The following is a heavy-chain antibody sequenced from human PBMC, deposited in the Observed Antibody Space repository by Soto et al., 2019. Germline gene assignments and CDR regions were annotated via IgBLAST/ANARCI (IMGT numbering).Heavy chain of an antibody. V-gene: IGHV3-23*01. D-gene: IGHD3-9*01. J-gene: IGHJ4*02. CDR2: ISGSGAIT. Sequence: GGSLRLSCVASGFTFTNYDMRWVRQAPGKGLEWVSGISGSGAITYYADSVRGRFTISRDNSKNTLYLQLNSLGAEDTAIYYCAKDRQFRSYYESAGHYNNWGQGTLVTVSS. CDR1: GFTFTNYD. CDR3: AKDRQFRSYYESAGHYNN.